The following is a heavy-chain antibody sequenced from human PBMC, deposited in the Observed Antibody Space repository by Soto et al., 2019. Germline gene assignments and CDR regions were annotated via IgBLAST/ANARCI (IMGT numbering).Heavy chain of an antibody. D-gene: IGHD1-1*01. V-gene: IGHV4-34*01. J-gene: IGHJ3*02. CDR1: GGFVSSGSYY. CDR3: ARVERGTATTVVDAFDI. Sequence: QVQLQQWGAGLLKPSETLSLTCAVYGGFVSSGSYYWSWIRQPPGKGLEWIGEMSHSGGTHFNPSLKGRVTISVDTSKNQFSLTMSSVTAADTALYYCARVERGTATTVVDAFDIWGPGTMVTVSS. CDR2: MSHSGGT.